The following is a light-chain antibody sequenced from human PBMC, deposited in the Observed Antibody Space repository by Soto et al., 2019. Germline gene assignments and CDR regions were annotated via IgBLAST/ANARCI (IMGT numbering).Light chain of an antibody. CDR1: QTISNW. J-gene: IGKJ1*01. Sequence: DIQMTQSPSTLSASVGDRVTITCRASQTISNWLAWYQQKPGKPPKLLIHDASSLESGVPSRFSGSGSGTEFTLTISSLQPDDFSTYYCQQSIGTFCQGTKVEIK. CDR2: DAS. V-gene: IGKV1-5*01. CDR3: QQSIGT.